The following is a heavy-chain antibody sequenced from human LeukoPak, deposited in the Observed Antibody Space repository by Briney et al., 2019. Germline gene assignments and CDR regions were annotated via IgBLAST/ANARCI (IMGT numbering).Heavy chain of an antibody. J-gene: IGHJ4*02. CDR3: ARDSCDSTSCALDY. V-gene: IGHV1-69*04. Sequence: SVKVSCKASGGTFSTYGISWVRQAPGQGLEWTGRIIPILGMANYAQKFRGRVTMTTDTSTSTAYMELRSLRSDDTAVYYCARDSCDSTSCALDYWGQGTLVTVSS. CDR1: GGTFSTYG. D-gene: IGHD2-2*01. CDR2: IIPILGMA.